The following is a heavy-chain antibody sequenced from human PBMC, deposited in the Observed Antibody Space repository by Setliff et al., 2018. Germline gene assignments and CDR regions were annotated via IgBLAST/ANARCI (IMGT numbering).Heavy chain of an antibody. CDR3: ARDLGHGGDSDY. CDR1: GYSISSGYI. V-gene: IGHV4-38-2*02. D-gene: IGHD2-21*02. J-gene: IGHJ4*02. CDR2: XXXXXXX. Sequence: SETLSLTCTVSGYSISSGYIWGWIRQPPGKGLEWVGNXXXXXXXNYNXXLKSRLTISRDTSKNQVSLKLNSVTATDTAVYYCARDLGHGGDSDYWGQGIQVTVSS.